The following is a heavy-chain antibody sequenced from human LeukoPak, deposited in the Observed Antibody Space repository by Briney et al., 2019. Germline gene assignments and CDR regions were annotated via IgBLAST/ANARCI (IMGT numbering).Heavy chain of an antibody. CDR1: GFTFGSYS. Sequence: GGSLRLSCAASGFTFGSYSMHWVRQAPGKGLEWVSSISGTSNYIYYGDSVKGRFTISRDDAKNSQYLQMNSLRAEDTAVYYCASSGPIAVAFFDYWGQGILVTVSS. CDR3: ASSGPIAVAFFDY. V-gene: IGHV3-21*01. J-gene: IGHJ4*02. D-gene: IGHD6-19*01. CDR2: ISGTSNYI.